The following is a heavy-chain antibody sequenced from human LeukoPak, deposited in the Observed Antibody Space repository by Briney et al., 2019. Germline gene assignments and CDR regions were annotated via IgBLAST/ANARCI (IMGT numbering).Heavy chain of an antibody. CDR2: INPNSGGT. V-gene: IGHV1-2*02. Sequence: ASVKVSCKASGYTFAGYYMHWVRQAPGQGLEWMGWINPNSGGTNYAQKFQGRVTMTRDTSISTAYMELSRLRSDDTAVYYCARDFASRGYSYGWFDYWGQGTLVTVSS. J-gene: IGHJ4*02. CDR1: GYTFAGYY. D-gene: IGHD5-18*01. CDR3: ARDFASRGYSYGWFDY.